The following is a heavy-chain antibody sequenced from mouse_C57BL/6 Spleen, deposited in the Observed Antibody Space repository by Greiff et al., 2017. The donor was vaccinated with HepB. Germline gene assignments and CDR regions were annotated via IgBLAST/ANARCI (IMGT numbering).Heavy chain of an antibody. CDR2: IDPSDSET. J-gene: IGHJ3*01. V-gene: IGHV1-52*01. D-gene: IGHD1-1*01. Sequence: QVQLQQPGAELVRPGSSVKLSCKASGYTFTSYWMHWVKQRPIQGLEWIGNIDPSDSETHYNQKFKDKATLTVDKSSSTAYMQLSSLTSEDSAVYYCARGYYCSSSPFAHWGEVILVTVSA. CDR1: GYTFTSYW. CDR3: ARGYYCSSSPFAH.